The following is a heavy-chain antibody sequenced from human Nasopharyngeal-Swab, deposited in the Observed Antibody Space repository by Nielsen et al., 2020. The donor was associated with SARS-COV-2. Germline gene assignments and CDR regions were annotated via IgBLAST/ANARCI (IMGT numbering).Heavy chain of an antibody. J-gene: IGHJ4*02. V-gene: IGHV3-9*01. CDR2: ISWNSAGL. CDR3: AKAFPTDY. Sequence: SLKISCAASGFTFSSYSMNWVRQAPGKGLEWVSGISWNSAGLGYADSVKGRFTISRDNAKNSLYLQMNSLRPEDTALYYCAKAFPTDYWGQGTLVTVSS. CDR1: GFTFSSYS.